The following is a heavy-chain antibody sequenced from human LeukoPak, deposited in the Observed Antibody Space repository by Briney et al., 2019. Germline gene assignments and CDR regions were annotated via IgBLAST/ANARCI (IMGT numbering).Heavy chain of an antibody. CDR3: ARDRGSVAGTGDFDY. CDR1: GFTFSSYA. Sequence: GGSLRLSCAASGFTFSSYAMSWVRQAPGKGLEWVSAISGSGGSTYYADFVKGRFTISRDNSKNSLYLQMNSLRAEDTALYHCARDRGSVAGTGDFDYWGQGTLVTVSS. J-gene: IGHJ4*02. V-gene: IGHV3-23*01. CDR2: ISGSGGST. D-gene: IGHD6-19*01.